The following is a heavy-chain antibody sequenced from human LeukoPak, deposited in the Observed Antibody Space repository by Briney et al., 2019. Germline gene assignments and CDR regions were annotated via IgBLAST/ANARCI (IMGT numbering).Heavy chain of an antibody. V-gene: IGHV3-7*01. CDR2: INQDGSGK. D-gene: IGHD4-17*01. J-gene: IGHJ5*02. CDR1: GFTLSSYW. Sequence: GGSLRLSCAASGFTLSSYWMTWVRQAPGKGLEWVANINQDGSGKEYVDSVKGRFTISRDNAKNSLYLQMNSLRAEDTAVYYCARDLRISFDPWGQGTLVTVSS. CDR3: ARDLRISFDP.